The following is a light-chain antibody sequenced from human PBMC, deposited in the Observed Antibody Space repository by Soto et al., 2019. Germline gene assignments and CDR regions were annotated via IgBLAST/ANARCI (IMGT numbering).Light chain of an antibody. Sequence: EIVMTQSPATLSVSPGERATLSCRASQSVSSNLAWYQQKPGQAPRLLIDGASTRATGIPARFSGSGSGTEFTLSISSLQSEDFAVYYCQKYNNWPPLTFGVKIKVEIK. CDR1: QSVSSN. J-gene: IGKJ4*01. V-gene: IGKV3D-15*01. CDR3: QKYNNWPPLT. CDR2: GAS.